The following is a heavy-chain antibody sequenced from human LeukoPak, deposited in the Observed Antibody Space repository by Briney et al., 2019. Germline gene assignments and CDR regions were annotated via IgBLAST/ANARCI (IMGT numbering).Heavy chain of an antibody. J-gene: IGHJ4*02. V-gene: IGHV3-23*01. CDR2: ISGSGGST. D-gene: IGHD6-19*01. CDR1: GFTFSSYA. Sequence: GGSLRLSCAASGFTFSSYAMSWVRQAPGKRLEWVSAISGSGGSTYYADSMNGRFTISRDTAKNTQYLPMNRLRAEDTPVYYCAKGSGWYSSREYYFDYWGQRTLVTVSS. CDR3: AKGSGWYSSREYYFDY.